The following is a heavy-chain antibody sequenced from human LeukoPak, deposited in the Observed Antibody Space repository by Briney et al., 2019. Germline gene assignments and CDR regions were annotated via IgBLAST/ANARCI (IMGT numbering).Heavy chain of an antibody. CDR1: GFTLSSYS. D-gene: IGHD3-22*01. CDR3: ARDKYYYDSSGYYPPYYGMDV. Sequence: GGSLRLSCAASGFTLSSYSMNWVRQAPGKGLEWVSSISSSSYIYYADSVKGRFTISRDNAKNSLYLQMNSLRAEDTAVYYCARDKYYYDSSGYYPPYYGMDVWGQGTTVTVSS. CDR2: ISSSSYI. V-gene: IGHV3-21*01. J-gene: IGHJ6*02.